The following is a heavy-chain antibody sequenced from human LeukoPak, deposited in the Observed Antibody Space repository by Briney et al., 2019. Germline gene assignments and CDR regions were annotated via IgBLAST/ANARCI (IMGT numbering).Heavy chain of an antibody. D-gene: IGHD3-3*01. V-gene: IGHV1-69*13. CDR1: GGTFSSYA. Sequence: SVKVSCKASGGTFSSYAISWVRQASGQGLEWMGGIIPIFGTANYAQKFQGRVMITADESTSTAYMELSSLRSEDTAVYYCARTITIFGVVTPYYMDVWGKGTTVTVSS. J-gene: IGHJ6*03. CDR2: IIPIFGTA. CDR3: ARTITIFGVVTPYYMDV.